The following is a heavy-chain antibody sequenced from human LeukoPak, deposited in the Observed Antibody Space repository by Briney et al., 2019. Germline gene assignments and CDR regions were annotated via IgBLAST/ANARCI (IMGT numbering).Heavy chain of an antibody. CDR1: GFTFSDYY. D-gene: IGHD3-22*01. J-gene: IGHJ4*02. Sequence: PGGSLRLSCAASGFTFSDYYMSWIRQAPGKGLEWVSYITSTGSTIYYADSVKGQFTISRDNAKNSLYLQMNSLRAEDTAVYYCARKDSSGYRYPDYWGQGTLVTVSS. CDR2: ITSTGSTI. CDR3: ARKDSSGYRYPDY. V-gene: IGHV3-11*04.